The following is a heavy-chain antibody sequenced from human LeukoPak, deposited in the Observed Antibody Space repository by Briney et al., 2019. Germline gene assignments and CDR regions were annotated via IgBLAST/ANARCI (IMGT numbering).Heavy chain of an antibody. CDR1: GGSFSGYY. CDR3: ARKTTVTTTFDP. CDR2: INHSGST. J-gene: IGHJ5*02. V-gene: IGHV4-34*01. Sequence: SETLSLTCAVYGGSFSGYYWSWIRQPPGKGLEWIGEINHSGSTNYNPSPKSRVTISVDTSKNQFSLKLSSVTAADTAVYYCARKTTVTTTFDPWGQGTLVTVSS. D-gene: IGHD4-17*01.